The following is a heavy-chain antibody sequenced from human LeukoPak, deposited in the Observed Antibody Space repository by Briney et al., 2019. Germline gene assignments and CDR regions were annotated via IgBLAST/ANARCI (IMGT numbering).Heavy chain of an antibody. CDR3: AREDPQTTVPEGMDV. D-gene: IGHD4-17*01. J-gene: IGHJ6*02. V-gene: IGHV4-59*01. CDR1: GGSISHYY. CDR2: IYYSGTT. Sequence: SETLSLTCTVSGGSISHYYWSWIRQPPGKGLEWIGYIYYSGTTHYNPSLKSRVTISVDTSRNQFSLQLRSVTAADTAVYYCAREDPQTTVPEGMDVWGQGTTVIVSS.